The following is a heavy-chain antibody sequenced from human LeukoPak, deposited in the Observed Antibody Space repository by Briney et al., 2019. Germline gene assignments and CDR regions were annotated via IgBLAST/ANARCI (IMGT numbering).Heavy chain of an antibody. CDR3: AKDAWEVGATSEIDY. V-gene: IGHV3-30*02. D-gene: IGHD1-26*01. Sequence: PGGSLRLSCATSGFIFSSYGIHWVRQAPGKGLEWVAFIRYDGSDKYYADSVKGRFTISRDNSKNKVYLQMNSLRAEDTAVYYCAKDAWEVGATSEIDYWGQGTLVTVPS. J-gene: IGHJ4*02. CDR2: IRYDGSDK. CDR1: GFIFSSYG.